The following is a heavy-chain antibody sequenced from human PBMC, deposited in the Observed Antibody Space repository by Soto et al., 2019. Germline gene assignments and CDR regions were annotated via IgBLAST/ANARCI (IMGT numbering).Heavy chain of an antibody. J-gene: IGHJ6*02. CDR3: ARAGGTGLYYYYDGMDV. Sequence: QVQLVESGGGVVQPGRSLRLSCAAAGFTFSSYAMHWVRQDPGKGLEWVAVISYDGTTKYYADSVKGRFTISRDNSKNTLYLQMNSLRADDTAVYYCARAGGTGLYYYYDGMDVWGQGTTVTVSS. CDR1: GFTFSSYA. CDR2: ISYDGTTK. D-gene: IGHD2-15*01. V-gene: IGHV3-30-3*01.